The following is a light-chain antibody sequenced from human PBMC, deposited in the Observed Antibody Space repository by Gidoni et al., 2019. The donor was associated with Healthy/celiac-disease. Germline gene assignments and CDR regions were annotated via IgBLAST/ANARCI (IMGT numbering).Light chain of an antibody. V-gene: IGKV3-11*01. CDR2: AAS. CDR1: QSVSSY. Sequence: IVLTQSPATLCLSPGQRATLSCRASQSVSSYLAWHQQKPGQAPRLIIYAASNRATGIPARFSGSGSGTDFTLTISRLEHEDFAVYYCQQRSNWHTFGPXTRLEIK. CDR3: QQRSNWHT. J-gene: IGKJ5*01.